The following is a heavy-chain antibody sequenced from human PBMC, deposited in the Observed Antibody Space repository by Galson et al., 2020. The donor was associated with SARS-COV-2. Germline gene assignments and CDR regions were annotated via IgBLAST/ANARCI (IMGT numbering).Heavy chain of an antibody. J-gene: IGHJ6*02. CDR1: GGSISGYY. V-gene: IGHV4-59*08. CDR3: ARQLSVAGLYYYGMDV. D-gene: IGHD6-19*01. Sequence: ETSETLSLTCTVSGGSISGYYWNWIRQSPEKGLEWIGYIYYSGSTDYNPSLKSRVTISLDTSKNQFSLKLNSVTAADTAVYYCARQLSVAGLYYYGMDVWGQGTTVTVSS. CDR2: IYYSGST.